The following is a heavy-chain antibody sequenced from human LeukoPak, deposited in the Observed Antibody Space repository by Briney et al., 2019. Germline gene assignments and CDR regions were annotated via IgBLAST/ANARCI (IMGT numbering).Heavy chain of an antibody. CDR3: AGGTAMVNYYYYYMDV. D-gene: IGHD5-18*01. V-gene: IGHV1-8*01. CDR2: MNPNSGNT. CDR1: GYTFTSYD. Sequence: EASVKVSCKASGYTFTSYDINWVRQATGQGLEWMGWMNPNSGNTGYAQKFQGRVTMTRDTSISTAYMELSRLRSDDTAVYYCAGGTAMVNYYYYYMDVWGKGTTVTISS. J-gene: IGHJ6*03.